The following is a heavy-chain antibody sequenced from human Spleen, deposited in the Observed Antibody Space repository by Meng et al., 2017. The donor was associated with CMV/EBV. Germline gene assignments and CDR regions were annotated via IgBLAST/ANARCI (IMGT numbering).Heavy chain of an antibody. J-gene: IGHJ4*02. D-gene: IGHD6-25*01. V-gene: IGHV1-69*05. CDR1: GCTFSSYA. CDR2: IIPSCGTT. CDR3: ARHQGQRLDIFDY. Sequence: KASGCTFSSYAISWVRQAPGQGLEWISGIIPSCGTTYYAHKLKGRFTISTDNSTSTASLQLSSLRAEDTAMYYCARHQGQRLDIFDYWGQGTLVTVSS.